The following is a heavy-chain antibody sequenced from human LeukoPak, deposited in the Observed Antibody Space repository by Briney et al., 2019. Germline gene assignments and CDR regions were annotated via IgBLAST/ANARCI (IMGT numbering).Heavy chain of an antibody. Sequence: SETLSLTCAVYGGSFSGYYWSWIRQPPGKGLEWIGEINHSGSTNYNPSLKSRVTISVGTSKNQFSLKLSSVTAADTAVYYCARIMYSSGWSRGYYYCGMDVWGQGTTVTVSS. CDR1: GGSFSGYY. J-gene: IGHJ6*02. V-gene: IGHV4-34*01. D-gene: IGHD6-19*01. CDR2: INHSGST. CDR3: ARIMYSSGWSRGYYYCGMDV.